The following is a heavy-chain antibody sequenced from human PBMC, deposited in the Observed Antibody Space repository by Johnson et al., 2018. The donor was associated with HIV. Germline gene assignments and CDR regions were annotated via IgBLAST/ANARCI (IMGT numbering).Heavy chain of an antibody. CDR3: ARDRPRRSYYVDAFDI. CDR2: IRFDGSNK. Sequence: QMLLVESGGGVVQPGGSLRLSCAASGFTFSSYGMHWVRQAPGKGLKWVAFIRFDGSNKYYADSVKGRFTISRDNSKNTLYLQMNSLRAEDTAVYYCARDRPRRSYYVDAFDIWDKGTMVTVSS. D-gene: IGHD1-26*01. V-gene: IGHV3-30*02. CDR1: GFTFSSYG. J-gene: IGHJ3*02.